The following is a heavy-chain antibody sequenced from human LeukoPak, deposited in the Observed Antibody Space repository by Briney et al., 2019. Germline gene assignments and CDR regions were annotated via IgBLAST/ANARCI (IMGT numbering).Heavy chain of an antibody. CDR3: ARSYDSSDEDAFDI. J-gene: IGHJ3*02. D-gene: IGHD3-22*01. CDR1: GFTFSSYW. CDR2: IKQDGSEK. Sequence: GALRLSCAASGFTFSSYWMSWVRQAPGKGLEWVANIKQDGSEKYYVDSVKGRFTISRDNAKNSLYLQMNSLRAEDTAVYYCARSYDSSDEDAFDIWGQGTMVTVSS. V-gene: IGHV3-7*01.